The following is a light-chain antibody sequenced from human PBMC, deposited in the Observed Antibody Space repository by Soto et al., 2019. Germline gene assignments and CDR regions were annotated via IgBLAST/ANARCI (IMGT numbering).Light chain of an antibody. Sequence: DIQMTQPPSSLSASVGDSTAITCRASQNIGSYVNWYQQRPGMAPKLLISDASTLQGGAPSRFSGTGSGTEFTLTIRSLQPGDFAIYFCQQSYSTPWTFGQGTKVDIK. CDR2: DAS. CDR3: QQSYSTPWT. V-gene: IGKV1-39*01. J-gene: IGKJ1*01. CDR1: QNIGSY.